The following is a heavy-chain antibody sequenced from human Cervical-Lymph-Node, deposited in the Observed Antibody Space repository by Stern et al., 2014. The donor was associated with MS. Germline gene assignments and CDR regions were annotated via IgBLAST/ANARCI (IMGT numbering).Heavy chain of an antibody. V-gene: IGHV4-61*02. Sequence: VQLEESGPGLVKPSQTLSLTCTVSGGSISSGNYYWSWIRQPAGKGLEWIGRIHASGTTNSKPSLKTRVTMSVELSKNQFSLNLSSGTAADTAVYYCAGDSSGWYFLGVDVWGQGTTVTVSS. CDR3: AGDSSGWYFLGVDV. CDR2: IHASGTT. CDR1: GGSISSGNYY. J-gene: IGHJ6*02. D-gene: IGHD6-19*01.